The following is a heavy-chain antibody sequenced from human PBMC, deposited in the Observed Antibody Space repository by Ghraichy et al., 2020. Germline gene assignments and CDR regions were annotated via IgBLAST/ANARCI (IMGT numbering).Heavy chain of an antibody. CDR2: ISSSSSTL. CDR1: GFTFSSYS. Sequence: GGSLRLSCAASGFTFSSYSMNWVRQAPGKGLEWVSYISSSSSTLYYADSVRGRFTISRDNAKNSLYLQMNSLRAEDTAVYYCARGVDTALVMGPKYFDYWGKGTLVTVSS. CDR3: ARGVDTALVMGPKYFDY. V-gene: IGHV3-48*01. D-gene: IGHD5-18*01. J-gene: IGHJ4*02.